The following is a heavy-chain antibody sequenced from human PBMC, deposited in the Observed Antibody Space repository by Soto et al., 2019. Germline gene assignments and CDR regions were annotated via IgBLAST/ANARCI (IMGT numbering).Heavy chain of an antibody. CDR2: ISASNGNT. CDR3: ARDQAIAVTGFDY. CDR1: GDTLTSYG. V-gene: IGHV1-18*01. D-gene: IGHD6-19*01. J-gene: IGHJ4*02. Sequence: ASVKVSCKASGDTLTSYGISWVRQAPGQGLEWMGWISASNGNTYYAQKFQGRVTMTTDTSTSTAHMELRSLRSDDTAVYYCARDQAIAVTGFDYWGQGTLVTVSS.